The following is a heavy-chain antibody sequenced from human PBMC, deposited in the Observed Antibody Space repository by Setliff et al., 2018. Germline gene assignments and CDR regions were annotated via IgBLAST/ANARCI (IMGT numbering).Heavy chain of an antibody. CDR1: GGSISGSY. CDR2: ISTSGST. CDR3: VRSMPDTANFDY. J-gene: IGHJ4*02. V-gene: IGHV4-4*07. D-gene: IGHD5-18*01. Sequence: SETLSLTCTVSGGSISGSYWSWIRQPAGKGLEWIGPISTSGSTNYNPSLNSRLTMSVDTSKNQFPLKVTSVTAADTAVYYCVRSMPDTANFDYWGQGTPVTVSS.